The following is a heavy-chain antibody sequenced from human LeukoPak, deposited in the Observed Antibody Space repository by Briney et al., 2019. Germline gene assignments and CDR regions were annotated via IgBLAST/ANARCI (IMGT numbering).Heavy chain of an antibody. V-gene: IGHV1-69*05. Sequence: GSSVKVCCKTSGGTFNNSAISWVRQAPGQGLEWLGGIIPLFGTAGYAQKFQGRVTITKDESTRTVYLELTSLTSDDTAVYYCARDVHGDYGSGWFDPWGQGTLVSVSS. CDR1: GGTFNNSA. J-gene: IGHJ5*02. CDR3: ARDVHGDYGSGWFDP. CDR2: IIPLFGTA. D-gene: IGHD4-17*01.